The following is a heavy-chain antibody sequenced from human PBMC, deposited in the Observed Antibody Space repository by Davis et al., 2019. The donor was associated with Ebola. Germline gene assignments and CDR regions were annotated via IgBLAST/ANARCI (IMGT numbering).Heavy chain of an antibody. D-gene: IGHD6-19*01. CDR2: IYSGGST. J-gene: IGHJ4*02. CDR1: GFTFSSHA. CDR3: AKDQGIAVDSGY. V-gene: IGHV3-23*03. Sequence: PGGSLRLSCAASGFTFSSHAMNWVRQAPGKGLEWVSVIYSGGSTYYADSVQGRFTISRDNSKNTLFLQMNSLRAEDTAVYYCAKDQGIAVDSGYWGQGTLVTVSS.